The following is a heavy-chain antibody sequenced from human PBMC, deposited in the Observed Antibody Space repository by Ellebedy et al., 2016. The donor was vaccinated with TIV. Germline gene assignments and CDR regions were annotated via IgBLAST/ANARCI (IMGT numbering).Heavy chain of an antibody. CDR2: IKQDGSEK. V-gene: IGHV3-7*01. CDR1: GFSLSSYW. J-gene: IGHJ4*02. D-gene: IGHD3-10*01. CDR3: GRAIGSGSCY. Sequence: GESLKLSCEAPGFSLSSYWMHWVRQAPGKGLEWVANIKQDGSEKYYVDSVKGRFTISRDNAKKLLYLQMNSLRVEDTAVYCCGRAIGSGSCYWGQGTLVTVSS.